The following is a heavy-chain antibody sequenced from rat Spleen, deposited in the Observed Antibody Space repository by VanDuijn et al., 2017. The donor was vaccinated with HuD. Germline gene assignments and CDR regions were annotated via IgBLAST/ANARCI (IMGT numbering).Heavy chain of an antibody. Sequence: EVQLVESGGGLVQPGRSLKLSCAASGFTFSNYYMAWVRQAPTKGLEWVTYINTGGGNTYYRDSVKGRFTISRDNAKNTQYLQMDSLRSEDTATYYCARFWGYPYYFDYWGQGVMVTVSS. J-gene: IGHJ2*01. CDR1: GFTFSNYY. CDR2: INTGGGNT. CDR3: ARFWGYPYYFDY. D-gene: IGHD3-8*01. V-gene: IGHV5S13*01.